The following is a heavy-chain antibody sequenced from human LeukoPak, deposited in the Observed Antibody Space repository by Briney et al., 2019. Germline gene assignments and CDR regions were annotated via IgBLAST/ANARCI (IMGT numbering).Heavy chain of an antibody. J-gene: IGHJ6*02. CDR3: AKSIAARRPRGYYYYGMDV. CDR2: IYYTGSA. V-gene: IGHV4-39*01. D-gene: IGHD6-6*01. CDR1: GGSISTGTYY. Sequence: SETLSLTCTVSGGSISTGTYYWGWIRQPPGKGLDWIASIYYTGSAYYNPSLKSRVSISVDTSKNQFSLKLSSVTAADTAVYYCAKSIAARRPRGYYYYGMDVWGQGTTVTVSS.